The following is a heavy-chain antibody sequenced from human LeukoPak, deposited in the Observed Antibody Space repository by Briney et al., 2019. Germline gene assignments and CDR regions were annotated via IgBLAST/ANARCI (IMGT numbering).Heavy chain of an antibody. J-gene: IGHJ4*02. CDR2: ISDDGYNE. D-gene: IGHD3-22*01. CDR3: AKLSPWRYYDSSGYGYYSDY. Sequence: PGGSLRLSCAVSGFTFSSYGMHWVRQAPGKGLEWVAVISDDGYNEYYADSVRGRFTISRDNSKNTLYLQMNGLRPEDTAVYYCAKLSPWRYYDSSGYGYYSDYWGQGSLVTVSS. V-gene: IGHV3-30*18. CDR1: GFTFSSYG.